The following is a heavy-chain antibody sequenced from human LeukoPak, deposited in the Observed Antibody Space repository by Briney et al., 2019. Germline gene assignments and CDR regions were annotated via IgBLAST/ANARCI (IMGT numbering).Heavy chain of an antibody. CDR2: IYYSGST. Sequence: SETLSLTCTVSGGSISSSSYYWGWIRQPPGKGLEWIGSIYYSGSTNYNPSLKSRVTISVDTSKNQFSLKLSSVTAADTAVYYCARDLLISDYYYGMDVWGQGTTVTVSS. CDR3: ARDLLISDYYYGMDV. CDR1: GGSISSSSYY. J-gene: IGHJ6*02. D-gene: IGHD2/OR15-2a*01. V-gene: IGHV4-39*07.